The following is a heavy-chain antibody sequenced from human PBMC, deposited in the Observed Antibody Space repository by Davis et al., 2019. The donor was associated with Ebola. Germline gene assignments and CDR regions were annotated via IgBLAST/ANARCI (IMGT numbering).Heavy chain of an antibody. Sequence: SQTLSLTCAISGDSVSRNSVAWNWIRQSPSRGLEWLGRTYYRSKWYNDYAVSVKSRITFNSDTSKNQFSPQLNSVTPEDTAVYYCARGRSWPLDSWGQGTLVTVSS. J-gene: IGHJ4*02. V-gene: IGHV6-1*01. CDR1: GDSVSRNSVA. D-gene: IGHD6-13*01. CDR3: ARGRSWPLDS. CDR2: TYYRSKWYN.